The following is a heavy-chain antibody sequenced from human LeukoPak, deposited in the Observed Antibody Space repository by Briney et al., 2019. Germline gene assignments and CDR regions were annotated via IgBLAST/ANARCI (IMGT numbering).Heavy chain of an antibody. D-gene: IGHD1-26*01. Sequence: GGSLRLSCAASGFTFSSYSMNWVRQAPGKGLEWVSSISSSSSYIYYADSVKGRFTISRDNAKNSLYLQMNSLRAEDTAVYYCARVTSGSYSGDYWGQGTLVTVSS. CDR2: ISSSSSYI. CDR3: ARVTSGSYSGDY. CDR1: GFTFSSYS. V-gene: IGHV3-21*01. J-gene: IGHJ4*02.